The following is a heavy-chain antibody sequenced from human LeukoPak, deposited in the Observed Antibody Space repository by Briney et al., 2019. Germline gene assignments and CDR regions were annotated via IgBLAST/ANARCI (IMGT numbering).Heavy chain of an antibody. V-gene: IGHV3-21*01. J-gene: IGHJ1*01. CDR1: GFTFSSYS. Sequence: PGGSLRLSCAASGFTFSSYSVNWVRQAPGKGLEWVSSISSSSSYIYYADSVKGRFTISRDNAKNSLYLQMNSLRAEDTAVYYCARGRAYGGNSVMDFQHWGQGTLVTVSS. D-gene: IGHD4-23*01. CDR2: ISSSSSYI. CDR3: ARGRAYGGNSVMDFQH.